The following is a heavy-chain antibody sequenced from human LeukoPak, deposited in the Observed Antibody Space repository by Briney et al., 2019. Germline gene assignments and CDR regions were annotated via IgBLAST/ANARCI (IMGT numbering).Heavy chain of an antibody. CDR1: AYSFTSYD. D-gene: IGHD6-13*01. V-gene: IGHV1-8*01. Sequence: GASVKVSFKASAYSFTSYDINWVRQATGPGLEWMGWMNPNSGNTGSARKFQGKVTMPRTTSISTAYMELSNLRSEDTAVYYCARRVAAGGTCMGYWGQGTLVTVSS. CDR2: MNPNSGNT. CDR3: ARRVAAGGTCMGY. J-gene: IGHJ4*02.